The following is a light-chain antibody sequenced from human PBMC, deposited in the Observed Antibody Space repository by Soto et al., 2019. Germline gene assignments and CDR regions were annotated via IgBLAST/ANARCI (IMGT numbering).Light chain of an antibody. Sequence: QSVLTQPASVSGSPGQSITISCTGTSSDIGSYNLASWYQQNPGKAPKLIIYEVTERPSGVSSRFSGSKSGNTASLTISGLQAEDEADYYCCSYAGTPTFRYVFGAGTKLTVL. J-gene: IGLJ1*01. V-gene: IGLV2-23*02. CDR3: CSYAGTPTFRYV. CDR2: EVT. CDR1: SSDIGSYNL.